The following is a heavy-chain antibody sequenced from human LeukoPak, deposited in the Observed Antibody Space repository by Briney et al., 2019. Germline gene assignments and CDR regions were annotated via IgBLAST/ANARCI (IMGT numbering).Heavy chain of an antibody. CDR1: GGTFSSYA. CDR2: IIPIFGIA. V-gene: IGHV1-69*04. J-gene: IGHJ4*02. Sequence: ASVKVSCKASGGTFSSYAISWVRQAPGQGPEWMGRIIPIFGIANYAQKFQGRVTITADKSTSTAYMELSSLRSEDTAVYYCARDKNYDILTGYYKEYYFDYWGQGTLVTVSS. D-gene: IGHD3-9*01. CDR3: ARDKNYDILTGYYKEYYFDY.